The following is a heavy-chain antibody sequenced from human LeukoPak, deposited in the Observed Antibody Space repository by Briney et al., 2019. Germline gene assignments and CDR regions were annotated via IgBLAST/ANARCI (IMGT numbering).Heavy chain of an antibody. CDR1: GFTFSNYG. CDR3: AREMKMRYYYYYMDV. J-gene: IGHJ6*03. V-gene: IGHV3-30*03. Sequence: GGSLRLSCAASGFTFSNYGMHWVRQAPGKGLEWVAVISYDGSNKYYADSVKGRFTISRDNSKNTLYLQMNTLRAEDTAVYYCAREMKMRYYYYYMDVWGKGTTVTVSS. CDR2: ISYDGSNK.